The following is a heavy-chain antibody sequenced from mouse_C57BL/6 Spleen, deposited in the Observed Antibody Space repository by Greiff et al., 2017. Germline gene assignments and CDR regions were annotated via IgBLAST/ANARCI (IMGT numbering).Heavy chain of an antibody. J-gene: IGHJ3*01. CDR3: TTGNYERFAY. CDR2: IDPENGDT. CDR1: GFNIKDDY. Sequence: EVQLQESGAELVRPGASVKLSCTASGFNIKDDYMHWVKQRPEQGLECIGWIDPENGDTEYASKFQGKATITADTSSNTAYLQLRSLTSEDTAVYYCTTGNYERFAYWGQGTLVTVSA. D-gene: IGHD2-1*01. V-gene: IGHV14-4*01.